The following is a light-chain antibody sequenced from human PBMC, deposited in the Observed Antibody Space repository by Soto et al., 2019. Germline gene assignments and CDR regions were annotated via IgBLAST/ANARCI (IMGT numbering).Light chain of an antibody. CDR1: SSDIGASNY. J-gene: IGLJ1*01. CDR3: ISYTRICTSV. CDR2: EVS. V-gene: IGLV2-14*01. Sequence: QSALTQPASVSGSPGQSITISCTGTSSDIGASNYVSWYQQHPDKAPKLMISEVSNRPSGVSTRISGSKSGHTASRTISGLQADDEGDYYCISYTRICTSVFGVGTKVTVL.